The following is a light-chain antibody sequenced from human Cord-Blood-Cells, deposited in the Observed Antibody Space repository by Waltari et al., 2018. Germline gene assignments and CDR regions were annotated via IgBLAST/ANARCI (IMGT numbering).Light chain of an antibody. J-gene: IGLJ1*01. CDR1: NIGSKS. Sequence: SYVLTQPPSVSVAPGQTARITCGGNNIGSKSVHWYQQKPGQAPVLVVYDDSERRSGSPEEFFGSNSGNKATLTISRVEAGDEADDYCQVWDSSSDHYVFGTGTKVTVL. CDR3: QVWDSSSDHYV. V-gene: IGLV3-21*02. CDR2: DDS.